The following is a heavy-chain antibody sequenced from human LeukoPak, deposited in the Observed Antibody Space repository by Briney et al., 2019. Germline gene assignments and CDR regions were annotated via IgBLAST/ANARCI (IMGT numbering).Heavy chain of an antibody. CDR2: ITGSGGST. V-gene: IGHV3-23*01. D-gene: IGHD6-13*01. Sequence: GGSPRLSCAAAGFTVSSNYMSWVRQAPGKGLEWVSAITGSGGSTYYADSVKGRFTISRDNSNNTLYLQMSSLRVADTAVFYCARHTGSTWSTGYWGQGTLVIVSS. J-gene: IGHJ4*02. CDR3: ARHTGSTWSTGY. CDR1: GFTVSSNY.